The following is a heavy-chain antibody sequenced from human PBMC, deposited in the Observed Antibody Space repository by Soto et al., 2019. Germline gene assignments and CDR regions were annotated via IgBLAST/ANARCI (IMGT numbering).Heavy chain of an antibody. J-gene: IGHJ4*02. Sequence: AGGSLRLSCAASGFTFSSYAMSWVRQAPGKGLEWVSAISGSGGSTYYADSVKGRFTISRDNSKNTLYLQMNSLRAEDTAVYYCAKAKYYGSGPGGYFDYWGQGTLVTVSS. CDR2: ISGSGGST. V-gene: IGHV3-23*01. CDR1: GFTFSSYA. CDR3: AKAKYYGSGPGGYFDY. D-gene: IGHD3-10*01.